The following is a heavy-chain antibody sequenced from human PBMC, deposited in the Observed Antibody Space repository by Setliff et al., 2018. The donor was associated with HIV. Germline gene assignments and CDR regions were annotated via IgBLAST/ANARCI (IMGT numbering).Heavy chain of an antibody. Sequence: SETLSLTRTVPGGSINRSNYYWGWIRQPPGKGLEWIGTISYTGSTYYDPSLKSRVTISLDTSKNQFYLNLNSVTDADTALYYCARHKDSDYVWGSYRPDGFDIWGQGTTVTVSS. CDR3: ARHKDSDYVWGSYRPDGFDI. CDR2: ISYTGST. V-gene: IGHV4-39*01. CDR1: GGSINRSNYY. J-gene: IGHJ3*02. D-gene: IGHD3-16*02.